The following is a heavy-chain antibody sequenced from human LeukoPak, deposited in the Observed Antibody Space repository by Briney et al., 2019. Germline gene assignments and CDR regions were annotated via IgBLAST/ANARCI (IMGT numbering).Heavy chain of an antibody. J-gene: IGHJ5*02. CDR3: AKGAGTDRT. CDR2: ISAGGVST. CDR1: GFTFSSYA. V-gene: IGHV3-23*01. Sequence: AGGSLRLSCAASGFTFSSYATSWVRQAPGKGLEWVSAISAGGVSTYYADSVKGRFTISRDNSKNTLYLQMNSLRAEDTAVYYCAKGAGTDRTWGQGTLVTVSS.